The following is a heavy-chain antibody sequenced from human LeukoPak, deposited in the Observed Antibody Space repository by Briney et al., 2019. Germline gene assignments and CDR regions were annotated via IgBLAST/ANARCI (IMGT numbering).Heavy chain of an antibody. CDR3: ARSPGIIAFDI. J-gene: IGHJ3*02. Sequence: GGSLRLSCAASGFTFSSYSMNWVRQAPGKGLEWVSSISTSSSYIYYADSVKGRFTISRDNAKNSLYLQMNSLRAEDTAVYYCARSPGIIAFDIWGQGTMVTVSS. V-gene: IGHV3-21*01. CDR1: GFTFSSYS. CDR2: ISTSSSYI. D-gene: IGHD3-16*01.